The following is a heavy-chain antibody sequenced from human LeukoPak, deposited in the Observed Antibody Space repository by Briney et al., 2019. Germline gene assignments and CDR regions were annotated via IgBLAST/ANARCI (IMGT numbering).Heavy chain of an antibody. V-gene: IGHV1-69*06. CDR1: GGTFSNYA. CDR2: IIPIFGTA. D-gene: IGHD3-10*01. CDR3: ARRGSGSYQEHNWFDP. Sequence: ASVKVSCKASGGTFSNYAISWVRQAPGQGLEWMGGIIPIFGTANYAQKFRGRVTITADKSTRTAYMELSSLRSEDTAVYYCARRGSGSYQEHNWFDPWGQGTLVTVSS. J-gene: IGHJ5*02.